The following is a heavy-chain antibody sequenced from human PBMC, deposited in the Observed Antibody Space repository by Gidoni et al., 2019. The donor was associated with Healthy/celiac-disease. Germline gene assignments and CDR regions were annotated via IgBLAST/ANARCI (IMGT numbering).Heavy chain of an antibody. D-gene: IGHD2-2*01. CDR1: GFTFSSYA. CDR2: ISGSGCST. V-gene: IGHV3-23*01. CDR3: AKDQLGVVQAATDY. Sequence: EVQLLESGGCLVQPGGSLRLSCPASGFTFSSYAMSWVRQAPGKWLEWVSAISGSGCSTYYAETVRGRLTISRDKSKNTLYLQMNSLRAEDTAVYYCAKDQLGVVQAATDYWGQGTMVTVSS. J-gene: IGHJ4*02.